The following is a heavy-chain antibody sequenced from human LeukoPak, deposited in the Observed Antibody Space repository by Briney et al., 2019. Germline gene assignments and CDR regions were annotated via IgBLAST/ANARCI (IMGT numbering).Heavy chain of an antibody. V-gene: IGHV3-74*01. CDR1: GFTLCDYW. D-gene: IGHD5-12*01. CDR2: INSDGSRI. J-gene: IGHJ4*02. CDR3: ARAHEIGFSGFDKNY. Sequence: PGGSLRLSCAASGFTLCDYWMHWVRQAPGKGLVWVSRINSDGSRINYADSVKGRFTISRDNAKNTVYLQMNSLRADDTAVYFCARAHEIGFSGFDKNYWGQGTLVTVSS.